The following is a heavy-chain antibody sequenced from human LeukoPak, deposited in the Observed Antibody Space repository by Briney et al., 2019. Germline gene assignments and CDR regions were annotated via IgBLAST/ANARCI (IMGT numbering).Heavy chain of an antibody. Sequence: GGSLRLSCAASGFTVSSNYMNWVRQAPGKGLEWVSSISSSSSYIYYADSVKGRFTISRDNAKNSLYLQMNSLRAEDTAVYYCARDGYYGSGSYYDLYYYYMDVWGKGTTVTVSS. CDR2: ISSSSSYI. D-gene: IGHD3-10*01. V-gene: IGHV3-21*01. CDR3: ARDGYYGSGSYYDLYYYYMDV. CDR1: GFTVSSNY. J-gene: IGHJ6*03.